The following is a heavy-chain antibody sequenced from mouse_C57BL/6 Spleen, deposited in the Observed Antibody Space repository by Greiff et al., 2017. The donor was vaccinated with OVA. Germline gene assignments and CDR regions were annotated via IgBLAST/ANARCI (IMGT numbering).Heavy chain of an antibody. Sequence: EVKLEESGGGLVQPGGSLSLSCAASGFTFTDYYMSWVRQPPGKALEWLGFIRNKANGYTTEYSASVKGRFTISRDNSQSSLYLQMNALRAEDSATYYCARYGNYLDYWGQGTTLTVSS. CDR1: GFTFTDYY. V-gene: IGHV7-3*01. J-gene: IGHJ2*01. CDR2: IRNKANGYTT. CDR3: ARYGNYLDY.